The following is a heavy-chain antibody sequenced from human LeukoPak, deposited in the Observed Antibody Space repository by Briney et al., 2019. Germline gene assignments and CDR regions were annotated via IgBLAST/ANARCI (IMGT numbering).Heavy chain of an antibody. Sequence: GGSLRLSCAASGFTFSGYGMHWVRQAPGKGLEWVAVISYDGSNKYYADSVKGRFTISRDNSKNTLYLQMNSLRAEDTAVYYCAKDYSNYVDYWGQGTLVTVSS. D-gene: IGHD4-11*01. CDR1: GFTFSGYG. CDR3: AKDYSNYVDY. V-gene: IGHV3-30*18. CDR2: ISYDGSNK. J-gene: IGHJ4*02.